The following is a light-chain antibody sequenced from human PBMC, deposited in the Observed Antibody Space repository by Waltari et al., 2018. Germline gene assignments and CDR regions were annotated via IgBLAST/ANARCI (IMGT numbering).Light chain of an antibody. CDR1: QTISYY. V-gene: IGKV1-39*01. J-gene: IGKJ2*01. CDR3: QQSYSLPYT. Sequence: DIQMTQSPSSLSASAEDKVTITCRASQTISYYFNWYQQLPGRAPKPLIHVASSLQTGVPSRFSGSGSGTNFTLTISSLQPEDFATYICQQSYSLPYTFGQGT. CDR2: VAS.